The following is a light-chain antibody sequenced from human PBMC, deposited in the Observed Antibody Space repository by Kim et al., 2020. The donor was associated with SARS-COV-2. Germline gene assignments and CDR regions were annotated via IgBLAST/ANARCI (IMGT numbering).Light chain of an antibody. Sequence: QSVLTQPPSASGTPGQRVTIFCSGINSNIGSNYIYWYQQLPGTAPKLLIYRNNQRPSGVPDRFSGSKSGTSASLAISGLRSEDEADYYCSTWDDSLSGPVFGGGTQLTVL. CDR1: NSNIGSNY. CDR2: RNN. J-gene: IGLJ2*01. CDR3: STWDDSLSGPV. V-gene: IGLV1-47*01.